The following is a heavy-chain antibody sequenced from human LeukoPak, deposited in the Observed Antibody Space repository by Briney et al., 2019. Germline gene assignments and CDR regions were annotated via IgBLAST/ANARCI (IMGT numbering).Heavy chain of an antibody. CDR1: GGSFSAYY. CDR3: ARGRGGAYYYYYYYMDV. V-gene: IGHV4-34*01. Sequence: SETLSLTCAVYGGSFSAYYWSWIRQPPGKGLEWIGEINHSGSTNYNPSLKSRVTISVDTSKNQFSLKLSSVTAADTAVYYCARGRGGAYYYYYYYMDVWGKGTTVTVSS. CDR2: INHSGST. J-gene: IGHJ6*03. D-gene: IGHD3-10*01.